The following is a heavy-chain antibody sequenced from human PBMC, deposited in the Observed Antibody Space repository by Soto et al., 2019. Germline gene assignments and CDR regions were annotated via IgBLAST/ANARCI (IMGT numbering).Heavy chain of an antibody. CDR3: AHISRLPSEFYYMDV. Sequence: QITLKESGPTLVKPTQTLTLTCTFSGFSLTTGRVGVGWIRQPPGKALEWLALIYWDDDKRYSPSLNSRLTITKDTTKNQVVLTMTYMDPVDTATYYCAHISRLPSEFYYMDVWGKGTTVTVSS. D-gene: IGHD5-12*01. CDR1: GFSLTTGRVG. J-gene: IGHJ6*03. V-gene: IGHV2-5*02. CDR2: IYWDDDK.